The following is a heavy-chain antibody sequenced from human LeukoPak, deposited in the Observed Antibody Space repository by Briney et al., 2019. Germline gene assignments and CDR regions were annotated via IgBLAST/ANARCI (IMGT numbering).Heavy chain of an antibody. CDR1: GFTFRNAW. J-gene: IGHJ4*02. CDR3: TTERWDSSRYLYYFDY. D-gene: IGHD6-13*01. Sequence: PGGSLRLSCAASGFTFRNAWMSWVRQAPGKGLEWVGRIKSKTDAGTTDYAAPVKGRFTISRDDSKNTLYLEMNSLKIEDTAVYHCTTERWDSSRYLYYFDYWGQGALVTVSS. V-gene: IGHV3-15*01. CDR2: IKSKTDAGTT.